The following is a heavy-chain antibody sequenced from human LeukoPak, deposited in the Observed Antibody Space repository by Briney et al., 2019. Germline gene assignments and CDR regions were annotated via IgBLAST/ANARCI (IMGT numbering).Heavy chain of an antibody. CDR3: ARGRRWLYYYDSVLFDI. J-gene: IGHJ3*02. D-gene: IGHD3-10*01. CDR1: GGSFSGYY. Sequence: SETLSLTCDVNGGSFSGYYWSWIRQPPGKGLEWIGEINHSGSPNYKASLKSRITISIDTSKNQFSLKLNSVTAADTAVYYCARGRRWLYYYDSVLFDIWGQGTLVTVSS. V-gene: IGHV4-34*01. CDR2: INHSGSP.